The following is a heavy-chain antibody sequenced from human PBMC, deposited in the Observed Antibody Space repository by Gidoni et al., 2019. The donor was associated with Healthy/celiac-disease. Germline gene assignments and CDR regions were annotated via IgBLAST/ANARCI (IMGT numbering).Heavy chain of an antibody. J-gene: IGHJ6*02. D-gene: IGHD3-16*01. Sequence: EVQLVESGGGLVQPGGSLSLSCAASGFPFISYSMNWVRQAPGKGLEWVSYISSSSSTIYYADSVKGRFTISRDNAKNSLYLQMNSLRAEDTAVYYCARGTGGDYYYYGMDVWGQGTTVTVSS. V-gene: IGHV3-48*01. CDR2: ISSSSSTI. CDR1: GFPFISYS. CDR3: ARGTGGDYYYYGMDV.